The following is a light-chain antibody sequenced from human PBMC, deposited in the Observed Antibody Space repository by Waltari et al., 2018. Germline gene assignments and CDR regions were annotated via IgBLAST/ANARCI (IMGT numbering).Light chain of an antibody. Sequence: EIVMTQSPATLSVSPGERATLSCRASQSVSSNLAWYQQKPGQAPRRLIYGASTRATGIPARCSASASATEFTLTISNLLSEDFAVYYCQQYNNWPPVTFGQGTRLEIK. CDR2: GAS. J-gene: IGKJ5*01. CDR1: QSVSSN. CDR3: QQYNNWPPVT. V-gene: IGKV3-15*01.